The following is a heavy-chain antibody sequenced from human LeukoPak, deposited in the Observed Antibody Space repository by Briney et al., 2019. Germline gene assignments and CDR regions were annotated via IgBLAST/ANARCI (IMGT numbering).Heavy chain of an antibody. CDR3: VVLPAH. V-gene: IGHV4-38-2*02. CDR2: LYHSGSS. D-gene: IGHD3-16*02. CDR1: GGSISSYY. Sequence: PSETLSLTCTVSGGSISSYYWGWIRQPPGKGLEWIGSLYHSGSSYYNPSLKSRVTISVDTSKSQFSLKLSSVTAADTAVYYCVVLPAHWGQGTLVTVSS. J-gene: IGHJ4*02.